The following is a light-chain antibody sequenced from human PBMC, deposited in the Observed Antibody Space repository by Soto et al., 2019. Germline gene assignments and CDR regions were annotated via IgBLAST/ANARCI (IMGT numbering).Light chain of an antibody. J-gene: IGKJ5*01. V-gene: IGKV1-33*01. CDR3: QHYESLPT. CDR2: DAS. CDR1: QDINVF. Sequence: DIQMTQSPSSLSASVGDRITITCQASQDINVFLNWYQQKPGKAPKLLIYDASNLETGVPSRFSASGSGSDFTLTINNLEPEDLATYYCQHYESLPTFGQGTRLEAK.